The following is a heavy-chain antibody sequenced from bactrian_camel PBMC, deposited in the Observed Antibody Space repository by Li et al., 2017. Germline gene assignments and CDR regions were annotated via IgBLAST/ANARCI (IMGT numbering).Heavy chain of an antibody. V-gene: IGHV3-2*01. CDR1: GFTFSSTY. CDR3: ATDYMFRGRGNY. J-gene: IGHJ4*01. CDR2: ILSDGAIT. Sequence: VQLVESGGGLGQPGGSLRLSCVGSGFTFSSTYISWVRQVPGKGMEWVSSILSDGAITHYSDSVQGRFVVSRDNAKSTLYLQMNSLMSGDTGLYYCATDYMFRGRGNYWGQGTQVTVS.